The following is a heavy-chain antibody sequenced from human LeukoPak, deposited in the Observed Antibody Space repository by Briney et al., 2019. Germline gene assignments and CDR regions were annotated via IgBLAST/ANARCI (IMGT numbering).Heavy chain of an antibody. CDR1: GFTFSSYG. V-gene: IGHV3-30*02. D-gene: IGHD2-21*02. CDR2: IRYDGSNK. CDR3: ARGPVTALYYYYYMDV. J-gene: IGHJ6*03. Sequence: GGSLRLSCAASGFTFSSYGMHWVRQAPGKGLEWVAFIRYDGSNKYYADSVKGRFTISRDNSKNTLYLQMNSLRAEDTAVYYCARGPVTALYYYYYMDVWGKGTTVTISS.